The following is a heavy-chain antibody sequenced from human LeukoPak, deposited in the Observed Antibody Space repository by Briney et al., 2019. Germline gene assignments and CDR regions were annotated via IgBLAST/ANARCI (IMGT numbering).Heavy chain of an antibody. Sequence: PAGSLRLSCKGSGYSFTNYWISWVRQMPAKGLDLMGRIDPSDSYTNYSPSFQSHVTISADKSISTAYLQWSSLKASDTATYYCARQDSSGYYSPFDYWGQGTLVTVSS. V-gene: IGHV5-10-1*01. CDR3: ARQDSSGYYSPFDY. J-gene: IGHJ4*02. CDR2: IDPSDSYT. CDR1: GYSFTNYW. D-gene: IGHD3-22*01.